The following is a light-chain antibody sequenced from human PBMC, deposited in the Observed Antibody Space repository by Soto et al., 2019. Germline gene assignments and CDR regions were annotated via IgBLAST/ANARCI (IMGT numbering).Light chain of an antibody. CDR3: QQSYSTPVT. J-gene: IGKJ5*01. CDR1: QSISSY. V-gene: IGKV1-39*01. CDR2: ATS. Sequence: DIQMTQSPSSLSASVGDRVTITCRASQSISSYLNWYQQKPGKAPKLLIYATSSLQSGVPSRFSGGGSGTDFTLTIRSLQPEDFVTYYCQQSYSTPVTFGQGTRLEIK.